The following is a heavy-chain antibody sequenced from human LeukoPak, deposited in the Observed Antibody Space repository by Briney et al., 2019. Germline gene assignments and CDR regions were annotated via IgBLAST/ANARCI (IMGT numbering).Heavy chain of an antibody. CDR1: GYTFTSYG. D-gene: IGHD3-16*02. CDR3: ARYEYLPDYRYYFDY. Sequence: VASVKVSSKASGYTFTSYGISCVRQAPGQGLEWMGWISAYNGNTNYAQKLQGRVTMTTDTSTSTAYMELRSLRSDDTAVYYCARYEYLPDYRYYFDYWGQGTLVTVSS. CDR2: ISAYNGNT. V-gene: IGHV1-18*01. J-gene: IGHJ4*02.